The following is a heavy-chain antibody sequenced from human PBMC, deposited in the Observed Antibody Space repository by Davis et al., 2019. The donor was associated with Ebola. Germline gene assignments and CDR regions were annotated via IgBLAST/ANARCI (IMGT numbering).Heavy chain of an antibody. J-gene: IGHJ6*04. V-gene: IGHV1-69*13. D-gene: IGHD5-18*01. CDR1: GCTFSSYA. CDR3: ARDPLPWDTDMVGFSQANYGMDV. Sequence: SSVKVSCKASGCTFSSYAISWVRQAPGQGLEWMGGIIPIFGTANYAQQFQGRVTITADESTSTAYMELSSLRSEDTAVYYCARDPLPWDTDMVGFSQANYGMDVWGKGTTVTVSS. CDR2: IIPIFGTA.